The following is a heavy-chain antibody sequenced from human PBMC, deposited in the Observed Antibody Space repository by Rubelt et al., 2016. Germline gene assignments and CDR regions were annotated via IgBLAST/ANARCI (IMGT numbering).Heavy chain of an antibody. Sequence: WMGWINPNSGGTNYAQKFQGRVTITADKSTSTAYMELSSLRSEDTAVYYCARGAVAGFYYYYGMDVWGQGTTVTVSS. V-gene: IGHV1-69*02. CDR3: ARGAVAGFYYYYGMDV. J-gene: IGHJ6*02. D-gene: IGHD6-19*01. CDR2: INPNSGGT.